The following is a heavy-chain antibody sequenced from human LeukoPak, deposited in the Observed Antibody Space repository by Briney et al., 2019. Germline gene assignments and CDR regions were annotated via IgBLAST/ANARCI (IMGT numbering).Heavy chain of an antibody. Sequence: GGSLRLSCAASGFTFSSYSMNWVRQAPGKGPEWVSSISSSSSYIYYADSVKGRFTISRDNAKNSLYLQMNSLRAEDTAVYYCARGVVVVPAALDYWGQGTLVTVSS. J-gene: IGHJ4*02. CDR1: GFTFSSYS. V-gene: IGHV3-21*01. D-gene: IGHD2-2*01. CDR2: ISSSSSYI. CDR3: ARGVVVVPAALDY.